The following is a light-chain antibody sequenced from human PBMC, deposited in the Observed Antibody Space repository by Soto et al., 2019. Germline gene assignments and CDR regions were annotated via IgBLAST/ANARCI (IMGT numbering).Light chain of an antibody. V-gene: IGKV3-20*01. J-gene: IGKJ5*01. CDR3: QQYGSSPIT. Sequence: DIVMTQSPDSLPVSLGERATINCKSSQIVLSNNNHYLAWYQQKPGQAPRLLIYGASSRATGIPDRFSGSGSGTDFTLTISRLEPEDFAVYYCQQYGSSPITFGQGTRLEIK. CDR1: QIVLSNNNHY. CDR2: GAS.